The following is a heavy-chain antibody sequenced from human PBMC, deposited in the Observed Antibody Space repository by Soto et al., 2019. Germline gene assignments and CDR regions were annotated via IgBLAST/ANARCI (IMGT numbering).Heavy chain of an antibody. CDR1: GGSISSSSYY. J-gene: IGHJ4*02. Sequence: QLQLQESGPGLVKPSETLSLTCTVSGGSISSSSYYWGWIRQPPGKGLEWIGGIYYSGSTFYSPALRRLVTISVDTSKNQFSLRVSSVTAEDTAVYYCAIEYSSARVYLGQGTLVTVSS. CDR3: AIEYSSARVY. CDR2: IYYSGST. D-gene: IGHD6-25*01. V-gene: IGHV4-39*02.